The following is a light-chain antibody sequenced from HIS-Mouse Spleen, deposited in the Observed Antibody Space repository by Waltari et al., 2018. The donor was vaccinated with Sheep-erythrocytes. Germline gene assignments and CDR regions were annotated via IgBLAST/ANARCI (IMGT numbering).Light chain of an antibody. Sequence: QSALTQPASVSGSPGQSITISCTVTSSDVGGYNYVSWYQQHPGKAPKLMIYEVSNRPSGVSNRFSGSKSGNMASLTISGLQAEDEADYYCSSYTSSSTLVFGTGTKVTVL. J-gene: IGLJ1*01. CDR1: SSDVGGYNY. V-gene: IGLV2-14*01. CDR3: SSYTSSSTLV. CDR2: EVS.